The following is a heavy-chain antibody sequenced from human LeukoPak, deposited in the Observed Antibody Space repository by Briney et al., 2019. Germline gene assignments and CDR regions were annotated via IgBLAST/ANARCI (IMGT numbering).Heavy chain of an antibody. J-gene: IGHJ6*02. CDR1: GGSISNYY. D-gene: IGHD2-15*01. CDR2: IYYSGST. V-gene: IGHV4-59*01. CDR3: ARDRGVCSGGSCYSRFYYGMDV. Sequence: PSETLSLTCTVSGGSISNYYWSWIRQPPGKGLEWIGYIYYSGSTNYNPSLKSRVTISVDTSKNQFSLKLSSVTAADTAVYYCARDRGVCSGGSCYSRFYYGMDVWGQGTTVTVSS.